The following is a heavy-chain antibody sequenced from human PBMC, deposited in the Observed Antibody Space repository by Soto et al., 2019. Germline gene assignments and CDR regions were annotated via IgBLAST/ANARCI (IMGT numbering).Heavy chain of an antibody. V-gene: IGHV3-23*01. CDR2: ISGGGGST. CDR3: GNDTGKDNHYGMAV. CDR1: EFTFSSYA. D-gene: IGHD2-8*02. Sequence: PGGSLRLSCAASEFTFSSYAMTWVRQAPGKGLEWVSGISGGGGSTYYADSVKGRFTISRDNSKNTLYLQMNSLRAEDTAIYYCGNDTGKDNHYGMAVRGQGTTVIVSS. J-gene: IGHJ6*02.